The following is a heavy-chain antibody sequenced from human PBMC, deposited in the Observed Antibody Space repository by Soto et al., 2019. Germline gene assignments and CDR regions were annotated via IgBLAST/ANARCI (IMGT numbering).Heavy chain of an antibody. CDR3: AKSGWLVNYFDY. J-gene: IGHJ4*02. V-gene: IGHV3-23*01. CDR1: GFTFSSCA. CDR2: ISGIGGST. Sequence: PGGSRRLSCAASGFTFSSCAMSWVRPAPGKELERVSTISGIGGSTYYADSVKGRFTISRDNSKNTLYLQMNSLRAEDTAVYFCAKSGWLVNYFDYWGQGILVTVSS. D-gene: IGHD6-19*01.